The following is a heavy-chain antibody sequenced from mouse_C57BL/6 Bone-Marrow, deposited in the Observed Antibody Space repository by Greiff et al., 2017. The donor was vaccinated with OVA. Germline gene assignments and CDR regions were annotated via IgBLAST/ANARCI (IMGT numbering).Heavy chain of an antibody. CDR3: AGDSVYYAMDY. CDR1: GFPITSGYY. J-gene: IGHJ4*01. Sequence: KLEESGPGLVKPSQSLFLTCYITGFPITSGYYWIWIRQSPGKPLEWMGYITHSGETFYNPSLQSPITLTRAKSTNQFFFQLNSVTTEDTAMYYCAGDSVYYAMDYWGQGTSGTVSS. CDR2: ITHSGET. V-gene: IGHV12-3*01.